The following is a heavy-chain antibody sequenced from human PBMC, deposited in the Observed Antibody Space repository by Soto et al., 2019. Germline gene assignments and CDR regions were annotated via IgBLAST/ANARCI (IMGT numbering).Heavy chain of an antibody. V-gene: IGHV3-23*01. CDR1: GFTFSSYA. D-gene: IGHD3-3*01. CDR2: ISGSGGST. CDR3: AKDGAVFGVVITHYGMDV. J-gene: IGHJ6*02. Sequence: GESLKISCAASGFTFSSYAMSWVRQAPGKGLEWVSAISGSGGSTYYADSVKGRFTISRDNSKNTLYLQMNSLRAEDTAVYYCAKDGAVFGVVITHYGMDVWGQGTTVTVSS.